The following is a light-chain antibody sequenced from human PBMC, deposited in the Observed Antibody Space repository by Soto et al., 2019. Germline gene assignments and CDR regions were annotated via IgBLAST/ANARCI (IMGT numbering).Light chain of an antibody. CDR2: GAS. CDR3: QQFGNSPYT. Sequence: EIVLTQSPGTLSLSPGERATLSCRASQSVSSSYLAWYQQKPGQTPRLLIYGASSRATGIPDRFSGSGSGTDFTLTRSRLEPEDFAVYYCQQFGNSPYTFGQGNKLDIK. CDR1: QSVSSSY. V-gene: IGKV3-20*01. J-gene: IGKJ2*01.